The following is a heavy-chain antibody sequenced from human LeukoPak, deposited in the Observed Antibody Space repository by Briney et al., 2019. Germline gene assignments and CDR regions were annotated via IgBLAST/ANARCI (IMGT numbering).Heavy chain of an antibody. CDR2: IKQDGSEK. D-gene: IGHD3-10*01. CDR3: ASPAASGSYYSFDY. Sequence: GGSLRLSCAASGFTFSSYWMSWVRQAPGKGLEWVANIKQDGSEKYYVDSVKGRFTISRDNAKNSLYLQMNSLRAEDTAVYYCASPAASGSYYSFDYWGQGTLVTVPS. J-gene: IGHJ4*02. CDR1: GFTFSSYW. V-gene: IGHV3-7*03.